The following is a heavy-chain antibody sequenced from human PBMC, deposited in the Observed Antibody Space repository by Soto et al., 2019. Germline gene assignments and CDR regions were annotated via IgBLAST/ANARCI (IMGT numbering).Heavy chain of an antibody. CDR3: ARTGLSGSSGFVWPRAPTDY. Sequence: QVQLVESGGGLVKPGGSLRLSCAASGFTFSDYYMSWIRQAPGKGLEWVSYISSSGSTIYYADSVKGRFTISRDNAKNSLYLQMNSLRAEDTAVYYCARTGLSGSSGFVWPRAPTDYWGQGTLVTVSS. D-gene: IGHD6-13*01. CDR1: GFTFSDYY. CDR2: ISSSGSTI. V-gene: IGHV3-11*01. J-gene: IGHJ4*02.